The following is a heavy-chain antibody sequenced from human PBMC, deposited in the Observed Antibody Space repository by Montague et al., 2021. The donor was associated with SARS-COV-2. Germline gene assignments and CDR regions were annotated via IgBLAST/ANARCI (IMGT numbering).Heavy chain of an antibody. CDR3: ARHTSERITMVQAFGS. CDR1: GGSISSFY. J-gene: IGHJ3*02. V-gene: IGHV4-59*08. D-gene: IGHD3-10*01. Sequence: SETLSLTCTVSGGSISSFYWTWIRQSPGKGLEWTGYINYSGSTNYNPSLKSRVTLSVDTSKNQFSLKLRPVTAADTAVYYCARHTSERITMVQAFGSWGQGTMVTVSS. CDR2: INYSGST.